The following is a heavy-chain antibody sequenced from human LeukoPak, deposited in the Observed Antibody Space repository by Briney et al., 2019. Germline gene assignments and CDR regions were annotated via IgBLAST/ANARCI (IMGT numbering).Heavy chain of an antibody. Sequence: SETLSLTCAVYGGSFSGYYWSWIRQPPGKGLEWIGEINHSGSTNYNPSLKSRVTISVATSKNPFSLTLSSVTDADTAVYYCARPRAPTRYCSGGSCPFDYWGQGTLVTVSS. J-gene: IGHJ4*02. V-gene: IGHV4-34*01. CDR2: INHSGST. CDR3: ARPRAPTRYCSGGSCPFDY. CDR1: GGSFSGYY. D-gene: IGHD2-15*01.